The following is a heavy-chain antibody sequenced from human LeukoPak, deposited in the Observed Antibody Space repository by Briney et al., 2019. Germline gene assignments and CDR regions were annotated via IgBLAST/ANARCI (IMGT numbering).Heavy chain of an antibody. CDR3: ARLPALVYRWFDP. V-gene: IGHV5-51*01. CDR1: GYSFTTYW. J-gene: IGHJ5*02. D-gene: IGHD5-18*01. CDR2: IYPGDSDT. Sequence: GDSLKISCKGSGYSFTTYWIGWLGQMPGKGLDWMGIIYPGDSDTRYSPSFKGQATIPAAKSISTSYRQWTSLKASDTAMYYCARLPALVYRWFDPWGQGTLVTVSS.